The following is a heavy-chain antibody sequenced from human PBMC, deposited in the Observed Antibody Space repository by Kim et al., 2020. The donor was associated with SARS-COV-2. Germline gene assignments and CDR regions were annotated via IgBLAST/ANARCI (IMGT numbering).Heavy chain of an antibody. CDR3: ARQYKRGWYNNWFDP. CDR1: GFTFSNYD. V-gene: IGHV3-48*03. D-gene: IGHD6-19*01. CDR2: ISDSGNTI. J-gene: IGHJ5*02. Sequence: GGSLRLSCAASGFTFSNYDMHWVRQAPGKGLEWLSFISDSGNTIYYADSLKGRFTISRDNAENSLYLQMNTLRAEDTAVYYCARQYKRGWYNNWFDPWGQGTLVTVSS.